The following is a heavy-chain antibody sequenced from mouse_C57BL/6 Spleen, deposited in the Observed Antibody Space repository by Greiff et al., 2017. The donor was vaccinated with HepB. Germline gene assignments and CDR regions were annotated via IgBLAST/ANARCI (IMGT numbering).Heavy chain of an antibody. V-gene: IGHV1-69*01. CDR1: GYTFTSYW. Sequence: VKLQQPGAELVMPGASVKLSCKASGYTFTSYWMHWVKQRPGQGLEWIGEIDPSDSDTNYNQKFKGKSTLTVDKSSSTAYMQRSSLTSEDSAVYYCARHESYFDYWGQGTTLTVSS. CDR2: IDPSDSDT. CDR3: ARHESYFDY. J-gene: IGHJ2*01.